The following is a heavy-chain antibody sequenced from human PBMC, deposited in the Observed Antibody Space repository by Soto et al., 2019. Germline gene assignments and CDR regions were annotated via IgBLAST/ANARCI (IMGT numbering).Heavy chain of an antibody. J-gene: IGHJ4*02. CDR2: LYYSGSN. Sequence: QVQLQESGPGLVKPSQTLSLTCTVSGGSISSGDYYWSWIRQPPGKGLEWIGYLYYSGSNFYNPSLKSRVTISVDTSKNQFSLKLNSVTAADTAVYYCARDRYDHYYGSSTGGIEFWGQGTLVTVSS. V-gene: IGHV4-30-4*01. D-gene: IGHD3-10*01. CDR3: ARDRYDHYYGSSTGGIEF. CDR1: GGSISSGDYY.